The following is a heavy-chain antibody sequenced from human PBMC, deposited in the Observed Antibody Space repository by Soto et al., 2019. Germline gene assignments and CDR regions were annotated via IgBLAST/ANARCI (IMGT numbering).Heavy chain of an antibody. D-gene: IGHD2-2*01. CDR2: VNHSGTT. CDR3: ARGIGYCSSINCYSSRRLRFDS. J-gene: IGHJ4*02. CDR1: GGSFSGYY. V-gene: IGHV4-34*01. Sequence: QVQLQQWGAGLLKPSETLSLTCAVYGGSFSGYYWTWIRQSPEKGLEWIGEVNHSGTTYYNPSLNTRATTSVHTPKNQFSLKRSSVTAADTAVYYCARGIGYCSSINCYSSRRLRFDSWGQGTLVTVSS.